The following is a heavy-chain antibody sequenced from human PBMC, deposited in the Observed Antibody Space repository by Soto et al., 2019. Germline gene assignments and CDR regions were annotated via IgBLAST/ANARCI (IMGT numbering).Heavy chain of an antibody. CDR2: INHSGST. D-gene: IGHD1-1*01. V-gene: IGHV4-34*01. J-gene: IGHJ2*01. CDR3: AREVPSRYFDL. Sequence: QVRLQQWGAGLLKPSETLSLTCAVYGGSFSDYYWSWIRQSPGKGLEWIGEINHSGSTNYNPSLKSRVTISVDTSKHQFSLKLSSVTAADTAVYYCAREVPSRYFDLWGRGPPLTVSS. CDR1: GGSFSDYY.